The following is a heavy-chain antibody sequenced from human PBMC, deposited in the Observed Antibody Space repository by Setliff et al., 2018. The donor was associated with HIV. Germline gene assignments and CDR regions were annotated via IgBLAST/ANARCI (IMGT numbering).Heavy chain of an antibody. CDR1: GASISRSSYY. D-gene: IGHD3-16*01. CDR2: IYYSGST. J-gene: IGHJ4*02. CDR3: ARVKSGTLGGYVDY. V-gene: IGHV4-39*07. Sequence: SETLSLTCTVSGASISRSSYYWGWIRQPPGKGLEWIGSIYYSGSTYYNPSLKSRVTISVDTSKNQFSLRLSSVTAADTAVYFCARVKSGTLGGYVDYWGQGTLVHRLL.